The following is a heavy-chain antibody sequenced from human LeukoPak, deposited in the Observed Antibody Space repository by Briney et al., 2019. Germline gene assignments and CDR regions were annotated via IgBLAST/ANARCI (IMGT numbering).Heavy chain of an antibody. CDR3: ASLGSWYSLDYYYYYMDV. J-gene: IGHJ6*03. CDR1: GFTFSDYY. CDR2: ISSSGSTI. V-gene: IGHV3-11*04. D-gene: IGHD6-13*01. Sequence: GGSLRLSCAASGFTFSDYYMSWIRQAPGQGLEWVSYISSSGSTIYYADSVKGRFTISRDNAKNSLYLQMTSLRAEDTAVYYCASLGSWYSLDYYYYYMDVWGKGTTVTVSS.